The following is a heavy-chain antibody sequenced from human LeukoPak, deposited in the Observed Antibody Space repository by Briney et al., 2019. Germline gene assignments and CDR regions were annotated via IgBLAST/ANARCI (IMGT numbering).Heavy chain of an antibody. CDR3: AKDPYGTRYFDY. D-gene: IGHD2-2*01. J-gene: IGHJ4*02. CDR1: GFTFSSYA. V-gene: IGHV3-23*01. Sequence: GGSLRLSCAASGFTFSSYALSWVRQAPGKGLEWVSSLSGSGYNTYYPDSVKGRFTISRDNSKNTVYLQMNSLRAEDTAVYYCAKDPYGTRYFDYWGQGTLVTVSS. CDR2: LSGSGYNT.